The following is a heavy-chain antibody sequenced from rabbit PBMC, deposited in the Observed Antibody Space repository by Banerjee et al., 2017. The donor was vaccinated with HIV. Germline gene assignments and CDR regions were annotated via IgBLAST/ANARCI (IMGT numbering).Heavy chain of an antibody. CDR3: ARDLAGVIGWNFGL. V-gene: IGHV1S45*01. D-gene: IGHD4-1*01. Sequence: QEQLVESGGDLVKPGASLTLTCTASGFDFSSNAMCWFRQAPGKGPEWIAYIYAGDGSTDYATWAKGRFTISKTSSTTVTLQMTSLTAADTATYFCARDLAGVIGWNFGLWGPGTLVTVS. CDR1: GFDFSSNA. J-gene: IGHJ6*01. CDR2: IYAGDGST.